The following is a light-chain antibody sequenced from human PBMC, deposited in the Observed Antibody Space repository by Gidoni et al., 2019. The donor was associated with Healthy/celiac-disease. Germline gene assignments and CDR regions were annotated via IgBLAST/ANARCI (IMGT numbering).Light chain of an antibody. CDR1: VLAKKY. Sequence: SYELTRPSSVSVSPGQTARITCSGDVLAKKYARWFQQKPGQAPVLVIYKDSERPSGIPERFSGSSSGTTVTLTISGAQVEDEADYYCYSAADNNLWVFGGGTKLTVL. V-gene: IGLV3-27*01. CDR3: YSAADNNLWV. J-gene: IGLJ3*02. CDR2: KDS.